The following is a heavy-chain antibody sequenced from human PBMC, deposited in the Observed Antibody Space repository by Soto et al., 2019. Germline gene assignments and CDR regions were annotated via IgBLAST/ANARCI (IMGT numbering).Heavy chain of an antibody. CDR3: ARSFCTDTSCSIFDS. V-gene: IGHV4-34*01. Sequence: SETLSLTCGVYVGPLSDYSWNWIRQSPGKGLEWIGQLKNSGSAYYNPSLRSRVTISADTSKNQFSLKLTSVTTADTAVYFCARSFCTDTSCSIFDSWGLGTLVTVSS. D-gene: IGHD2-2*01. CDR1: VGPLSDYS. CDR2: LKNSGSA. J-gene: IGHJ4*01.